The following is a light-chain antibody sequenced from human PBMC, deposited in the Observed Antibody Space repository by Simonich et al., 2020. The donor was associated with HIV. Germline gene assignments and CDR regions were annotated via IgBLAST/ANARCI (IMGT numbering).Light chain of an antibody. V-gene: IGKV4-1*01. CDR3: QQYYSTPIT. J-gene: IGKJ5*01. CDR2: WAS. CDR1: QSILYSSNNMNY. Sequence: DIVMTQSPDSLAVSLGERATINCKSSQSILYSSNNMNYLTWYQQKPGQPPKLLIYWASTRESGVPDRFSGSWSGTDFTLTISSLQAEDVAVYYCQQYYSTPITFGQGTRLEIK.